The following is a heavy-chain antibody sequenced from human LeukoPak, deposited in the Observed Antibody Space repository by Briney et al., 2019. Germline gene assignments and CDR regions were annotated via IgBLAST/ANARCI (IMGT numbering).Heavy chain of an antibody. D-gene: IGHD1-1*01. CDR2: INSTGSNT. J-gene: IGHJ4*02. Sequence: GSLSLYPAASGFTFANYWVHWGRQAPGKGLVWVSYINSTGSNTNYAYSVKGRFTMSRDNAKNTLYLQMNSLRDEDTSVYYCATGIRDYWGQGTLVTVSS. CDR1: GFTFANYW. V-gene: IGHV3-74*01. CDR3: ATGIRDY.